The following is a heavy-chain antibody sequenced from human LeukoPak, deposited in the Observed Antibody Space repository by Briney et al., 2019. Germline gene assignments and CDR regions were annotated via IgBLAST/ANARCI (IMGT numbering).Heavy chain of an antibody. V-gene: IGHV4-39*07. D-gene: IGHD6-13*01. J-gene: IGHJ4*02. Sequence: SETLSLTCTVSGGSINTSSYYWGWIRQSPGKGLEWIGSIYYSGSTNYNPSLKSRVTISVDTSKNQFSLKLSSVTAADTAVYYCARRTGLYSSSWYYFDYWGQGTLVTVSS. CDR3: ARRTGLYSSSWYYFDY. CDR2: IYYSGST. CDR1: GGSINTSSYY.